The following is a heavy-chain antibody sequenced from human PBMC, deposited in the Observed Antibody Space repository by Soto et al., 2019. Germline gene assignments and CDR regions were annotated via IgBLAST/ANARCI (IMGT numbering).Heavy chain of an antibody. Sequence: QVQLQESGPGLVKPSQTLSLTCTVSGGSISSGDYYWSWLRQPPGKGLEWIGYIYYSGSTYYNPSLKGRLTITVDTSKNQFCLKLSSVTAAGTAVYYCARGFGKLDAVDIWGQGTMVTVSS. CDR3: ARGFGKLDAVDI. J-gene: IGHJ3*02. D-gene: IGHD2-15*01. CDR2: IYYSGST. V-gene: IGHV4-30-4*01. CDR1: GGSISSGDYY.